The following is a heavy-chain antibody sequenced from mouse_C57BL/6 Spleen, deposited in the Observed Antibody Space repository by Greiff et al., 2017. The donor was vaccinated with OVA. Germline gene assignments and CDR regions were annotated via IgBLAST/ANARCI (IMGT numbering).Heavy chain of an antibody. CDR1: GFSFNTYA. V-gene: IGHV10-1*01. Sequence: EAGGGLVQPKGSLKLSCAASGFSFNTYAMNWVRQAPGKGLEWVARIRSKSNNYATYYADSVKDRFTISRDDSESMLYLQMNNLKTEDTAMYYCVRLKTAQATWMDYWGQGTSVTVSS. J-gene: IGHJ4*01. CDR2: IRSKSNNYAT. D-gene: IGHD3-2*02. CDR3: VRLKTAQATWMDY.